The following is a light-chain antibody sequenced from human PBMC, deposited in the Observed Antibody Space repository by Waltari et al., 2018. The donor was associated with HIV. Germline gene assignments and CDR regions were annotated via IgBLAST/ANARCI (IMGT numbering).Light chain of an antibody. CDR1: QNITSY. Sequence: DIQMTQSPSSLSASVGDRVTITCRASQNITSYLNWYQQKPGKAPKLLIYATSTLQSGVPSRFSASGSGTDCTLTISSLQPEDFATYYCQQSYSTPRTFGQGTKVEIK. CDR3: QQSYSTPRT. J-gene: IGKJ1*01. V-gene: IGKV1-39*01. CDR2: ATS.